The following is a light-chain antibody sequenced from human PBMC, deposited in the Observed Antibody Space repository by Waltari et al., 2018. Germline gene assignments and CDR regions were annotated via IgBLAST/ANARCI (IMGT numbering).Light chain of an antibody. CDR2: HAS. Sequence: EIVLTQSPGTLSLSPGERATLSCRASQNISKYLAWYQQKPGQAPRLLIYHASSRAAGIPDRFSGSGSGTDFSLTISRLEPEDFAVYYCQHYESLPVTFGQGTKVEIK. J-gene: IGKJ1*01. CDR1: QNISKY. V-gene: IGKV3-20*01. CDR3: QHYESLPVT.